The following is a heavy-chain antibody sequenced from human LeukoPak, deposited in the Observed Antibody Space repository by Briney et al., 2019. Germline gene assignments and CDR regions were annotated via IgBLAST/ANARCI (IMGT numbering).Heavy chain of an antibody. D-gene: IGHD2-21*02. CDR1: GGSISSSSYY. V-gene: IGHV4-39*07. Sequence: PSETLSLTCTVSGGSISSSSYYWGWLRQPPRTGLEWFGSIYYSGSTYYNPSLKSRVTISVDTSKNQFSLKLSSVTAADTAVYYCARDVGGDYPRGLFDYWGQGTLVTVSS. CDR2: IYYSGST. CDR3: ARDVGGDYPRGLFDY. J-gene: IGHJ4*02.